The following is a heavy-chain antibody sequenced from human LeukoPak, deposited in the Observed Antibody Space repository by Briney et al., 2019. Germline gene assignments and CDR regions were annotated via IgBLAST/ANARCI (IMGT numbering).Heavy chain of an antibody. J-gene: IGHJ4*02. D-gene: IGHD3-22*01. Sequence: GGSLRLSCAASGFTFSSYGIHWVRQAPGKGLEWVAVISNDGSDKSYADSVKGRFTISRDNSKNTPYLQMNSLRAEDTAVYFCAKGTVIVGYYFDSWGQGTLVTVSS. CDR3: AKGTVIVGYYFDS. CDR1: GFTFSSYG. CDR2: ISNDGSDK. V-gene: IGHV3-30*18.